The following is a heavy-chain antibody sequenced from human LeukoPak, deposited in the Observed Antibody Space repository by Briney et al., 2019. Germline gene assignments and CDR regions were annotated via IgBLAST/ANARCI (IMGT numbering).Heavy chain of an antibody. CDR1: GGTFSSYA. CDR3: ARVRLSAGYNRGFDY. J-gene: IGHJ4*02. V-gene: IGHV1-69*13. CDR2: IIPIFDTA. D-gene: IGHD5-24*01. Sequence: SVKVSCKASGGTFSSYAISWVRQAPGQGLEWMGGIIPIFDTANYAQKLQGRVTITADESTSTVYMELNRLTSDDTAVYECARVRLSAGYNRGFDYWGQGTLVTVSS.